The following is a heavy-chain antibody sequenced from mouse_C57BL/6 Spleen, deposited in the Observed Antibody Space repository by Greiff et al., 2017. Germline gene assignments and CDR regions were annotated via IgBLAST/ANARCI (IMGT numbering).Heavy chain of an antibody. J-gene: IGHJ3*01. CDR1: GYSFTDYN. CDR3: ARSSDGYYPAWFAY. Sequence: LVESGPELVKPGASVKISCKASGYSFTDYNMNWVKQSNGKSLEWIGVINPNYGTTSYNQKFKGKATLTVDQSSSTAYMQLNSLTSEDSAVYYGARSSDGYYPAWFAYWGQGTLVTVSA. D-gene: IGHD2-3*01. V-gene: IGHV1-39*01. CDR2: INPNYGTT.